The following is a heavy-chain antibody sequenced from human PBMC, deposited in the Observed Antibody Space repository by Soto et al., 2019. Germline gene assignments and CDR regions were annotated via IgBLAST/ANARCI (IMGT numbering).Heavy chain of an antibody. CDR2: ISSSGSTI. V-gene: IGHV3-11*01. CDR3: ARLIGGGSSWYFDY. Sequence: GGSLRLSCAASRFTFSDYYMSWIRQAPGKGLEWVAYISSSGSTIYYADSVKGRFTISRDNAKYSLYLQMNSLRAEDTAVYYCARLIGGGSSWYFDYWGQGTPVTISS. J-gene: IGHJ4*02. CDR1: RFTFSDYY. D-gene: IGHD6-13*01.